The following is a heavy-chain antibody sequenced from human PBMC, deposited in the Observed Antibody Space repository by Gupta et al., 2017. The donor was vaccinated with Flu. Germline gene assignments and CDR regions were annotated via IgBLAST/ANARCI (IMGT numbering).Heavy chain of an antibody. Sequence: SSYTIGWVRQAPGQGLEAMGGIIPIFGTANYAQKFQGRVTITADESTNTAYMDLSGLTSEDTAIYYCARDLGSGTYGWFDSWGQGTLVTVSS. D-gene: IGHD1-26*01. V-gene: IGHV1-69*01. CDR3: ARDLGSGTYGWFDS. J-gene: IGHJ5*01. CDR1: SSYT. CDR2: IIPIFGTA.